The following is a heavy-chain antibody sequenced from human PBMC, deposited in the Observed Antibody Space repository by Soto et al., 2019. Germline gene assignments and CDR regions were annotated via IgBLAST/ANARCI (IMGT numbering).Heavy chain of an antibody. D-gene: IGHD2-15*01. CDR2: IYPSDSDI. J-gene: IGHJ4*02. CDR3: VRSGTSSGRFSDY. Sequence: YWIGWVRQMPGEGLEWMGVIYPSDSDIRYGPSFQGKVTISADKSITTAYLQWSSLKAADTAMYYCVRSGTSSGRFSDYWGQGTLVTVSS. CDR1: YW. V-gene: IGHV5-51*01.